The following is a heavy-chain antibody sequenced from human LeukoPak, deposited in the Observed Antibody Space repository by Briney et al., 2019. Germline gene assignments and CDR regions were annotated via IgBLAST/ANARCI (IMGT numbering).Heavy chain of an antibody. Sequence: GGSLRLSCAASGFTFSSYDMHWVRQATGKGLEWVSAIGTAGDTYYPGSVKGRFTISRENAKNSLFLQMNSLRAGDTAVYYCARGAIDSSGYRFDYWGQGTLVTVSS. CDR2: IGTAGDT. V-gene: IGHV3-13*01. CDR3: ARGAIDSSGYRFDY. CDR1: GFTFSSYD. J-gene: IGHJ4*02. D-gene: IGHD3-22*01.